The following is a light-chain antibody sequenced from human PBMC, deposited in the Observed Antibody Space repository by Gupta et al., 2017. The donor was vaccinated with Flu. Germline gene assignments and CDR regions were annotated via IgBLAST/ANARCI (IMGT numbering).Light chain of an antibody. CDR2: DAS. CDR3: QQRSNWPQIT. V-gene: IGKV3-11*01. CDR1: QSVSSY. Sequence: EIVLTQSPATLSLSPGERATLSCRASQSVSSYLAWYQQKPGQAPRLLIYDASNRATGIPARCSGSGSGTDFTLTISSLEPEDFAVYYCQQRSNWPQITCGQGTRLEIK. J-gene: IGKJ5*01.